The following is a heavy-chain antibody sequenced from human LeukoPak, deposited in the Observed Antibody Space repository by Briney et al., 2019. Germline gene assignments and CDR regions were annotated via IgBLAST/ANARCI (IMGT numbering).Heavy chain of an antibody. J-gene: IGHJ6*03. Sequence: PGGSLRLSCAASGFTFSSYAMSWVRQAPGKGLEWVSAISGSGGSTYYADSVKGRFTISRDNSKNTLYLQMNSLRAEDTAVYYCAKVVGGYCSSTSCPPYPRDYYYYMDVWGKGTTVTISS. CDR2: ISGSGGST. CDR1: GFTFSSYA. CDR3: AKVVGGYCSSTSCPPYPRDYYYYMDV. D-gene: IGHD2-2*01. V-gene: IGHV3-23*01.